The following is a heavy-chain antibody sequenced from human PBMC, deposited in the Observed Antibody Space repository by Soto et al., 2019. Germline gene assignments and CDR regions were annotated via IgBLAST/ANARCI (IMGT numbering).Heavy chain of an antibody. CDR3: RRGYSYGLDD. D-gene: IGHD5-18*01. CDR1: GFTFGNAW. J-gene: IGHJ4*02. V-gene: IGHV3-15*01. CDR2: IKSKTDGGTT. Sequence: GGSLRLSCAAYGFTFGNAWMSWVRQAPGKGLEWVGRIKSKTDGGTTDYAAPVKGRFTISRDDSKNTLYLQMTSQKTEDTAVYYCRRGYSYGLDDWGQGTLVTVSS.